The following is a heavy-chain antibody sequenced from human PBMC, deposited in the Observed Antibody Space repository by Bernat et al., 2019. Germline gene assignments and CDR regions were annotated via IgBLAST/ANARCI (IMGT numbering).Heavy chain of an antibody. Sequence: QVHLQESGPGLVKPSQTLSLTCTVSGGSISSGGYYWSWIRQHPGKGLEWIGYIYYSGSTYYNPSLKSRVTISVDTSKNQFSLKLSSVTAADTAVYYCAREGYCSGGSCYNDAFDIWGQGTMVTVSS. V-gene: IGHV4-31*03. CDR2: IYYSGST. J-gene: IGHJ3*02. CDR3: AREGYCSGGSCYNDAFDI. D-gene: IGHD2-15*01. CDR1: GGSISSGGYY.